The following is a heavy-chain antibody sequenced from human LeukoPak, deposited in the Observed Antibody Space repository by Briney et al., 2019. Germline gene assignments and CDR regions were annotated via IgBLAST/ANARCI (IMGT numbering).Heavy chain of an antibody. CDR2: IYYSGST. D-gene: IGHD2/OR15-2a*01. V-gene: IGHV4-39*07. Sequence: PSQTLSLTCTVSGGSISSSSYYWGWIRQPPGKGLEWIGSIYYSGSTYYNPSLKSRVTISVDTSKNQFSLKLSSVTAADTAVYYCVLTDYFGVDYWGQGTLVTVSS. CDR3: VLTDYFGVDY. CDR1: GGSISSSSYY. J-gene: IGHJ4*02.